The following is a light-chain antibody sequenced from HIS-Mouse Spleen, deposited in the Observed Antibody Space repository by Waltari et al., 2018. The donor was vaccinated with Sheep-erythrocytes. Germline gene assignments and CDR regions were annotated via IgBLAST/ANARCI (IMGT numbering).Light chain of an antibody. J-gene: IGLJ2*01. Sequence: SYELTQPPSVSVSPGQTASITCSGDKWGDKYACWYQQKPGQSPVLVIYQDSKRTSGIPERFSGSNTRNTAPLTISGTQAMDAADYYCQAWDSSTVVFGGGTKLTVL. CDR2: QDS. V-gene: IGLV3-1*01. CDR1: KWGDKY. CDR3: QAWDSSTVV.